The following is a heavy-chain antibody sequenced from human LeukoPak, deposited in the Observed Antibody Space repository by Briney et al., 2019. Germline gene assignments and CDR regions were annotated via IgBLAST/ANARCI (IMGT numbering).Heavy chain of an antibody. CDR1: GGSISSYY. CDR3: ARHLYYDSSDNWFDP. CDR2: IYYSGST. Sequence: SETLSLTCTVSGGSISSYYWSWIRQPPGKGLEWIGYIYYSGSTNYNPSLKSRVTMSVDTSKNQFSLKLSSVTAADTAVYYCARHLYYDSSDNWFDPWGQGTLVTVSS. J-gene: IGHJ5*02. D-gene: IGHD3-22*01. V-gene: IGHV4-59*08.